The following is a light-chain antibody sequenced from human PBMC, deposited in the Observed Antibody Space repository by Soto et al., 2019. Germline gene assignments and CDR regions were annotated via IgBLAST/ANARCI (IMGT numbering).Light chain of an antibody. J-gene: IGKJ5*01. Sequence: EIVLTQSPGTLSLSPGERATLSCRASHSVSSSYLAWYQQKPGQAPRLLIYGASSRATGIPDRFRGSGSGTDFTLTISRLEPEDFAVYYCQQYGSSPPLTFGQGTRLEIK. V-gene: IGKV3-20*01. CDR2: GAS. CDR1: HSVSSSY. CDR3: QQYGSSPPLT.